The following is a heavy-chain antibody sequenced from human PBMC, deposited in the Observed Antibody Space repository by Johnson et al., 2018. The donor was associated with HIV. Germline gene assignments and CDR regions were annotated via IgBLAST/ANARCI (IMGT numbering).Heavy chain of an antibody. V-gene: IGHV3-66*01. Sequence: VQLVESGGGVVQPGRSLRLSCAASGFTFDDYGMTLVRQAPGKGLEWVSVIFSGGSTYYADAVMGSVTIYRDNSKNTQYLQMNSLRAEDTAVYYCARASSSWYKGRAFDIWGQGTMVTVSS. CDR2: IFSGGST. J-gene: IGHJ3*02. CDR1: GFTFDDYG. CDR3: ARASSSWYKGRAFDI. D-gene: IGHD6-13*01.